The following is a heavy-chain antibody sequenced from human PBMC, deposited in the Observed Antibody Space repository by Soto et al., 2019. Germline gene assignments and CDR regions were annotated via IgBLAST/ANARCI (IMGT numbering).Heavy chain of an antibody. CDR2: ISYDGSNK. V-gene: IGHV3-30*18. CDR1: GFTFSSYG. CDR3: AKDEYSSGVHDAFDI. D-gene: IGHD6-19*01. Sequence: QVQLVESGGGVVQPGRSLRLSCAASGFTFSSYGMHWVRQAPGKGLEWVAVISYDGSNKYYADSVKGRFTISRDNSKSTLYLQMNSLRAEDTAVYYCAKDEYSSGVHDAFDIWGRGTMVTVSS. J-gene: IGHJ3*02.